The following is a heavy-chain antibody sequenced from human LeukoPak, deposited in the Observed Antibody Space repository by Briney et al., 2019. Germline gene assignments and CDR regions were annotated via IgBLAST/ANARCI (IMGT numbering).Heavy chain of an antibody. Sequence: SETLSLTCTVSGGYINSGDLHWGWIRQPPGKGLEWIGSYSNSGSTFYNATLKSRVTISVDTSKNQFSLKLSSVTAADTAVYYCARLSYRRFDYWGQGNLVAVSS. CDR3: ARLSYRRFDY. CDR2: YSNSGST. J-gene: IGHJ4*02. V-gene: IGHV4-39*01. D-gene: IGHD4-11*01. CDR1: GGYINSGDLH.